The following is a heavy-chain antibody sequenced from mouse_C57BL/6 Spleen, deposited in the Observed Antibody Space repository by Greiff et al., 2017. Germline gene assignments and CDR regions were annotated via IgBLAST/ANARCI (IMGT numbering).Heavy chain of an antibody. CDR3: TPITTVAYWYFDV. D-gene: IGHD1-1*01. Sequence: QVQLQQSGAELVRPGASVTLSCKASGYTFTDYEMHWVKQTPVHGLEWIGAIDPETGGTAYNQKFKGKAILTADKSSSTAYMELRSLTSEDSAVYYSTPITTVAYWYFDVWGTGTTVTVSS. CDR1: GYTFTDYE. CDR2: IDPETGGT. J-gene: IGHJ1*03. V-gene: IGHV1-15*01.